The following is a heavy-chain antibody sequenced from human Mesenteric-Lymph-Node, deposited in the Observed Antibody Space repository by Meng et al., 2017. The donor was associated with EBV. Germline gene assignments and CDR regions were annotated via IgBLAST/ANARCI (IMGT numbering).Heavy chain of an antibody. D-gene: IGHD3-10*01. J-gene: IGHJ4*02. Sequence: QTPGQGMLKPSHTLSLPCAFSGASISSVGYSWSWIRQPPGKGLEWIGYIYHSGSTYYNPSLKSRVTISVDRSKSQFSLKLSSVTAADTAVYYCARVAGSNYGSGSYYFDYWGQGTLVTVSS. CDR3: ARVAGSNYGSGSYYFDY. CDR1: GASISSVGYS. CDR2: IYHSGST. V-gene: IGHV4-30-2*01.